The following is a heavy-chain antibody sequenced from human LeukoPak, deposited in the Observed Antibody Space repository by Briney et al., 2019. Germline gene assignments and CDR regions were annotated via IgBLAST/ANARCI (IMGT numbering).Heavy chain of an antibody. CDR1: GFTFGDYG. Sequence: GGSLRLSCTASGFTFGDYGMSWFRQAPGKGPEWVSFIRRKAHGGTIEYAASVKGRFTISRDDSKSIAYLQMNSLKTEDTAVYYCTRNPYYDFCCFDYWGQGTLVTVSS. J-gene: IGHJ4*02. CDR2: IRRKAHGGTI. D-gene: IGHD3-3*01. CDR3: TRNPYYDFCCFDY. V-gene: IGHV3-49*03.